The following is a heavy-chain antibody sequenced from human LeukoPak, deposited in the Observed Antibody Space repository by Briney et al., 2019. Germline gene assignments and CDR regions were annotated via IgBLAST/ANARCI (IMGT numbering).Heavy chain of an antibody. D-gene: IGHD2-2*01. J-gene: IGHJ4*02. CDR3: ARAQRYCGSTSCYAPVAF. CDR2: MNPNSGNT. CDR1: GYTFTSYD. V-gene: IGHV1-8*01. Sequence: GASVKVSCKASGYTFTSYDINWVRQATGQGLEWMGWMNPNSGNTDYAQKFQGRVTMTRNTSITTAYMELSSLRSEDTAVYYCARAQRYCGSTSCYAPVAFWGQGTLVTDSS.